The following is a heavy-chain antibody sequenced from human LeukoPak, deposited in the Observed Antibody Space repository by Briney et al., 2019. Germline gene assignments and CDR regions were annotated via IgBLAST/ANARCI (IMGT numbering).Heavy chain of an antibody. CDR2: IKQEGSEK. CDR3: ARVKGGYPFDY. Sequence: PGGSLRLSCAASGFTFSSYWMSWVRQAPGKGLQWVANIKQEGSEKYYVDSVKGRFTISRDNAKNSLYLQMNSLRAEDTAVYYCARVKGGYPFDYWGQGTLLTVSS. J-gene: IGHJ4*02. D-gene: IGHD3-22*01. V-gene: IGHV3-7*01. CDR1: GFTFSSYW.